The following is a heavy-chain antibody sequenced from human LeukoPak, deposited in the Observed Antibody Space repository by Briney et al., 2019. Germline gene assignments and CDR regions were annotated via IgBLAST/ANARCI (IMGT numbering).Heavy chain of an antibody. V-gene: IGHV1-18*01. CDR1: GYTFTSYG. CDR3: ARGGTVTTSYGWFDP. J-gene: IGHJ5*02. D-gene: IGHD4-17*01. CDR2: ISAYNGNT. Sequence: GASVKVSCKASGYTFTSYGISWVRQAPGQGLEWMGWISAYNGNTNYAQKLQGRVTMTTDTSTSTACMELRSLRSDDTAVYYCARGGTVTTSYGWFDPWGQGTLVTVSS.